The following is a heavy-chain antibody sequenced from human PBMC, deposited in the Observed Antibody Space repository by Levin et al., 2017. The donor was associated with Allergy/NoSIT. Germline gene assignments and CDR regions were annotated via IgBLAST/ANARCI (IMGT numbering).Heavy chain of an antibody. Sequence: GESLKISCAASGFTLGNYWMSWVRQAPGKGLEWVASIKQDGDEKYYVDSVKGRFTISRDNAKNSLYLQMNNLRAEDTAVYYCARDPGGYDYWGQGTLVTASS. V-gene: IGHV3-7*01. CDR2: IKQDGDEK. D-gene: IGHD4-23*01. CDR1: GFTLGNYW. J-gene: IGHJ4*02. CDR3: ARDPGGYDY.